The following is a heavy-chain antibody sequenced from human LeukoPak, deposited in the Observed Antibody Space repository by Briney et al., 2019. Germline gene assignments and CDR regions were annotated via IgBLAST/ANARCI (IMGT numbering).Heavy chain of an antibody. J-gene: IGHJ4*02. D-gene: IGHD4-23*01. Sequence: SQTLSLTCTVSGGSISSGGYYWSWIRQPPGKGLEWIGYIYSSGSTNYHPSLKSRVTMSVDTSKKQFSLKLTSVTAADTAVYYCARDPNYGGSVYYLDYWGQGTLVTVSS. CDR1: GGSISSGGYY. V-gene: IGHV4-61*08. CDR2: IYSSGST. CDR3: ARDPNYGGSVYYLDY.